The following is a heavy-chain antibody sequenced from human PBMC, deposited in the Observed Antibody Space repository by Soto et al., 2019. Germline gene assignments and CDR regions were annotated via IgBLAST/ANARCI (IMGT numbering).Heavy chain of an antibody. CDR3: AKIYTWNEWQGGSDY. V-gene: IGHV1-2*02. Sequence: QVHLEQSGAEVKKAGASVKISCKASGYSFAAYYINWVRQVSGQGLEWMGWINPNIGVTDYAQKFQGRVTLTRDTSIKTAYLELTSLRSDDTAVYYCAKIYTWNEWQGGSDYWGQGTLLTVSS. J-gene: IGHJ4*02. CDR1: GYSFAAYY. D-gene: IGHD3-3*01. CDR2: INPNIGVT.